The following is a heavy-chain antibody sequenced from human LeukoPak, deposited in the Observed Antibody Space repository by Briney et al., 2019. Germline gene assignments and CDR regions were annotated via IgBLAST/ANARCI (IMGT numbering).Heavy chain of an antibody. Sequence: PSETLSLTCAVSGGSISSGGYSWSWIRQPPGKGLEWIGYIYHSGSTYYNPSLKSRVTISVDTSKNQFSLKLSSVTAADTAVYYCARSEVAAAAGTGTCLDYWGQGTLVAVSS. J-gene: IGHJ4*02. CDR3: ARSEVAAAAGTGTCLDY. D-gene: IGHD6-13*01. V-gene: IGHV4-30-2*01. CDR1: GGSISSGGYS. CDR2: IYHSGST.